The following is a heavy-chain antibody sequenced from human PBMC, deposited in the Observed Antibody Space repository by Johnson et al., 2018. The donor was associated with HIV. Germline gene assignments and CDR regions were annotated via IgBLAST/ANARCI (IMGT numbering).Heavy chain of an antibody. CDR2: ISYDGSNK. J-gene: IGHJ3*02. CDR1: GFTFSGSG. V-gene: IGHV3-30-3*01. CDR3: ARGGKRVMAAFDI. Sequence: VQLVESGGGLVQPGGSLKLSCAASGFTFSGSGMHWVRQAPGKGLEWVAVISYDGSNKYYADSVKGRFTISRDNSKNTLYLQMNSLGAEDTAVYYCARGGKRVMAAFDIWGQGTMVTVSS. D-gene: IGHD3-16*01.